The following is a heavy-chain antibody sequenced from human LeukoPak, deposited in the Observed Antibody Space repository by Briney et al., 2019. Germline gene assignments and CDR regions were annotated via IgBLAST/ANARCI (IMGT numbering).Heavy chain of an antibody. CDR3: ARAGYSSSWYPRYYFDY. D-gene: IGHD6-13*01. J-gene: IGHJ4*02. V-gene: IGHV3-53*01. CDR1: GFTFSSYA. Sequence: GGSLRLSCAASGFTFSSYAMSWVRQAPGKGLEWVSVIYSGGSTYYADSVKGRFTISRDNSKNTLYLQMNSLRAEDTAVYYCARAGYSSSWYPRYYFDYWGQGTLVTVSS. CDR2: IYSGGST.